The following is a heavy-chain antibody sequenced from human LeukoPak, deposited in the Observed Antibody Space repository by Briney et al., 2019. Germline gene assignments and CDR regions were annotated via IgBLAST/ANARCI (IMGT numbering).Heavy chain of an antibody. CDR3: ARVVPGYFDV. J-gene: IGHJ4*02. D-gene: IGHD6-13*01. CDR2: IFYTGNT. CDR1: GDSIRKGGYY. V-gene: IGHV4-31*03. Sequence: SETLSLTCTVSGDSIRKGGYYWSWIRQHPEKGLEWIGYIFYTGNTHYNPSLQSRVSMSIDTSANHFSLKVNSVTAADTAVYYCARVVPGYFDVWGQGSLVTVSS.